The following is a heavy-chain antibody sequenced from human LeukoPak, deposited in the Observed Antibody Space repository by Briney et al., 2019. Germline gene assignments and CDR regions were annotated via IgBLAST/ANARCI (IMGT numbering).Heavy chain of an antibody. Sequence: GRSLRLSCAASGFTFSSYAMHWVRQAPGKGLEWVAVISFDGSDKHYADSVKGRFTISRDNSKNTLYLQLNSLRAEDTAVYYCARPVDTAKVREGYWGQGTLVTVSS. V-gene: IGHV3-30-3*01. CDR1: GFTFSSYA. CDR3: ARPVDTAKVREGY. D-gene: IGHD5-18*01. CDR2: ISFDGSDK. J-gene: IGHJ4*02.